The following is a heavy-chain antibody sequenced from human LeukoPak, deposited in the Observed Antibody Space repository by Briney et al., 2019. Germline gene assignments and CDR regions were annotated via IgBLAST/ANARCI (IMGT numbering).Heavy chain of an antibody. Sequence: SVKVSCKASGGTFSSYAISWVRQAPGQGLEWMGGIIPIFGTANYAQKFRGRVTITADKSTRTAYMELSSLRSDDTAVYYCARFTGGYYGYFDYWGRGTLVTVSS. J-gene: IGHJ4*02. CDR1: GGTFSSYA. CDR3: ARFTGGYYGYFDY. CDR2: IIPIFGTA. D-gene: IGHD3-22*01. V-gene: IGHV1-69*06.